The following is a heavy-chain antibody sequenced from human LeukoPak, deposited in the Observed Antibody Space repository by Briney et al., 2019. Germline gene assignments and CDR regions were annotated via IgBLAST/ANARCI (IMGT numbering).Heavy chain of an antibody. CDR1: GFTFSSYA. D-gene: IGHD3-3*01. J-gene: IGHJ6*03. V-gene: IGHV3-23*01. CDR3: AKVPLWSGYYTGPTGEDYYYYMDV. CDR2: ISGSGGST. Sequence: GGSLRLSCAASGFTFSSYAMSWVRQAPGKGLEWVSAISGSGGSTYYADSVKGRFTISRDNSKNTLYLQMNSLRAEDTAVYYCAKVPLWSGYYTGPTGEDYYYYMDVWGKGTTVTVSS.